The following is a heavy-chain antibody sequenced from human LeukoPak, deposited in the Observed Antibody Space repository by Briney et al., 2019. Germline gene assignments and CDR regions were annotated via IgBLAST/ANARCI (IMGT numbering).Heavy chain of an antibody. V-gene: IGHV3-53*01. CDR2: IYSGGST. CDR3: ARALYYYDSSGYHVSGNDY. Sequence: GGSLRLSCAASGFTISINYMSWVRQAPGKGLEWVSVIYSGGSTYYADSVKGRCTISRDNSKGTLYLQMNSLRAEDTAVYYCARALYYYDSSGYHVSGNDYWGQGTLVTVSS. D-gene: IGHD3-22*01. CDR1: GFTISINY. J-gene: IGHJ4*02.